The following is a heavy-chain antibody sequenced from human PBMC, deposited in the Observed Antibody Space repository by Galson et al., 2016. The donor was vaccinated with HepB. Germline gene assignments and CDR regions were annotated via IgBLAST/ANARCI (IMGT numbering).Heavy chain of an antibody. CDR2: IWFDGNKK. CDR1: GFIFSNYG. V-gene: IGHV3-33*01. J-gene: IGHJ6*02. CDR3: PSPSRRADDCYYGMDV. D-gene: IGHD6-19*01. Sequence: SLRLSCAASGFIFSNYGMHWVRQAPGKGLEWVAVIWFDGNKKYYVDSVKARVTISRDNSNNTLYLQMNSLRAEDTAAYFRPSPSRRADDCYYGMDVWGQGTTVTVSS.